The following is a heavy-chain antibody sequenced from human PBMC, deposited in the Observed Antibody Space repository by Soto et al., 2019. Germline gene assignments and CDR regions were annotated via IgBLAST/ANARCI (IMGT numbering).Heavy chain of an antibody. V-gene: IGHV4-59*08. CDR2: IYYSVNT. CDR1: GGSISDYY. D-gene: IGHD3-9*01. Sequence: PETLSLTCTVSGGSISDYYWSWIRQPPGKGLEWIGYIYYSVNTNYNPSLKSRVTISTDTSKNQFSLKLSSVTAADTAVYYCARTHFDILTGYYKSVGYFDYWGQGTLVTV. CDR3: ARTHFDILTGYYKSVGYFDY. J-gene: IGHJ4*02.